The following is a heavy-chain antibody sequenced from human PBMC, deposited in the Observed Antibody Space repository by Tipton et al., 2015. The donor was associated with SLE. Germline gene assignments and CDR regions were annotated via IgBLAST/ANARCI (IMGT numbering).Heavy chain of an antibody. Sequence: TLSLTCTVSGGSISSGSYPWSWIRKPAGKGLEWIGYIYASGSTHYNPSLKSRVTMSVDTSKNQFSLKLSSVTAADTAVYYCSEGYYFDYWGQGTLVTVSS. V-gene: IGHV4-61*09. CDR2: IYASGST. CDR3: SEGYYFDY. CDR1: GGSISSGSYP. J-gene: IGHJ4*02.